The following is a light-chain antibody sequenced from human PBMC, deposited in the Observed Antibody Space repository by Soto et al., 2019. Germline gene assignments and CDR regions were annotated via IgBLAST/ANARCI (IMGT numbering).Light chain of an antibody. V-gene: IGLV2-14*01. CDR1: SSDVGGYNY. CDR3: SSYTSSSTLVV. J-gene: IGLJ2*01. CDR2: EVS. Sequence: QSALTQPASVSGSPGQSITISCTGTSSDVGGYNYVSWYQQHPGKAPKLMIYEVSNRPSGVSNRFSGSKSGNTASLTISGLQVKDEADYYCSSYTSSSTLVVFGGGTKLTVL.